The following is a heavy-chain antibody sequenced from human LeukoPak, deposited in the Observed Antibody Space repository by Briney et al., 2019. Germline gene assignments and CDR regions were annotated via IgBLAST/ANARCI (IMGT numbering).Heavy chain of an antibody. CDR1: GFTFSDSA. Sequence: PGGSLRLSCVASGFTFSDSAIHWVRQSSGKGLEWIGHMDKETNLYATALAASVKGRFTVSRDDSKNTAYLHMNSLKTEDTALYYCTRDSGTYDWFDPWGQGTLVTVSS. J-gene: IGHJ5*02. V-gene: IGHV3-73*01. D-gene: IGHD1-26*01. CDR3: TRDSGTYDWFDP. CDR2: MDKETNLYAT.